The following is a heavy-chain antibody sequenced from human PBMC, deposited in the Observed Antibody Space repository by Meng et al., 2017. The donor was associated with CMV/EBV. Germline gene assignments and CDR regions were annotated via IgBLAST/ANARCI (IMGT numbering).Heavy chain of an antibody. J-gene: IGHJ4*02. CDR2: IIPIFGTA. CDR3: ARDFWSGYYDY. CDR1: GGTFSSNA. V-gene: IGHV1-69*05. D-gene: IGHD3-3*01. Sequence: CKASGGTFSSNAISWVRQAPGQGLEWMGGIIPIFGTANYAQKFQGRVTITTDESTSTAYMELSSLRSEDTAVYYCARDFWSGYYDYWGQGTLVTVSS.